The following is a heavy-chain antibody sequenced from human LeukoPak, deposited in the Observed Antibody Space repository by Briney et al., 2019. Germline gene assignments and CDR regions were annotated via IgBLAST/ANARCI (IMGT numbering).Heavy chain of an antibody. Sequence: GGALILSCVASGFTFISYTINWVRPAPGKGLEWVSSISSSGDYIYYADSVKGRFPISRDNAKNSLFLQMNSLRAEDTAVYYCAKEGVGALDYWGQGTLVTVSS. CDR1: GFTFISYT. CDR3: AKEGVGALDY. CDR2: ISSSGDYI. V-gene: IGHV3-21*01. J-gene: IGHJ4*02. D-gene: IGHD1-26*01.